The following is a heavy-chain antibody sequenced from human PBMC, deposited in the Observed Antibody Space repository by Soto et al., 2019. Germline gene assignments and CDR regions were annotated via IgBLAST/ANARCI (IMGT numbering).Heavy chain of an antibody. CDR2: IIPIFGTA. CDR3: ARDSPSTSSRKDYYYYGMDV. D-gene: IGHD2-2*01. Sequence: QVQLVQSGAEVKKPGSSVKVSCKASGGTFSSYAISWVRQAPGQGLEWMGGIIPIFGTANYAQKFQGRVTITADESTSTAYMELSSLRSEETAVYYCARDSPSTSSRKDYYYYGMDVWGQGTTVTVSS. CDR1: GGTFSSYA. J-gene: IGHJ6*02. V-gene: IGHV1-69*01.